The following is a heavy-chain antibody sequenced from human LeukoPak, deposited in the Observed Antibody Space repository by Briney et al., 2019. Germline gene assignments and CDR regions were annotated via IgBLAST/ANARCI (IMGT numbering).Heavy chain of an antibody. D-gene: IGHD2-15*01. CDR1: GFTFSSYA. CDR3: VKGRGGGISTMGIFDY. Sequence: GGSLRLSCAGSGFTFSSYAMNWVRQAPGQGLEWVPGLSGSGSSTYYADSVKGRFTVSRDDSKNTLYLQMNSLTAEATALYYCVKGRGGGISTMGIFDYWGQGTLVTVSS. J-gene: IGHJ4*02. V-gene: IGHV3-23*01. CDR2: LSGSGSST.